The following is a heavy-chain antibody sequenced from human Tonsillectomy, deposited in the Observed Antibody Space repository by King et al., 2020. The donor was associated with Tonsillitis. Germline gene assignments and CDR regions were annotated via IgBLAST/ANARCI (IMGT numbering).Heavy chain of an antibody. V-gene: IGHV4-4*02. D-gene: IGHD6-19*01. CDR1: GGSVSSVNW. CDR3: ATSSGWYRLDN. J-gene: IGHJ4*02. Sequence: QLQESGPGLVEPSGTLSLTCAVSGGSVSSVNWCSWVRQPPGKGLEWIVEIHHSGSTNYNPSFNSRVTMSVDKSKNQVTLKLSSVTAADTAVYYCATSSGWYRLDNWGQGTLVTVSS. CDR2: IHHSGST.